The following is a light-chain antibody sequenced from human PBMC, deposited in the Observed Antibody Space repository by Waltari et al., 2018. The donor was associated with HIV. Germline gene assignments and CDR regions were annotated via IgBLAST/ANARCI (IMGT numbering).Light chain of an antibody. CDR3: QVWDESTDYVMV. CDR1: SIGSKS. Sequence: SYVLSQPPSVSVAPGQTATIPCGGDSIGSKSVQRYPQRPRQAPPLVLYEDRDRPSGIPERFSGSNSGNMATLTITRVAVVDEADYYCQVWDESTDYVMVFGGGTKLTVL. J-gene: IGLJ3*02. V-gene: IGLV3-21*02. CDR2: EDR.